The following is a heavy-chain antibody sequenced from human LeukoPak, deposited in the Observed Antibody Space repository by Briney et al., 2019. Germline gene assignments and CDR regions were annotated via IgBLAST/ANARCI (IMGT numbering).Heavy chain of an antibody. CDR1: GYTFTGYY. J-gene: IGHJ1*01. CDR2: INPNSGGT. CDR3: ARGYCSSTSCYRRIFQH. V-gene: IGHV1-2*06. Sequence: ASVKVSCKASGYTFTGYYMHWVRQAPGQGLEWMGRINPNSGGTNYAQKFQGRVTMTRDTSISTAYMELSRLRSDDTAVYYCARGYCSSTSCYRRIFQHWGQGTLVTVSS. D-gene: IGHD2-2*02.